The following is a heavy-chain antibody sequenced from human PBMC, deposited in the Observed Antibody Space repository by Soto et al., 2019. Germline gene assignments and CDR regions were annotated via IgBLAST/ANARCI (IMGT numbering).Heavy chain of an antibody. J-gene: IGHJ1*01. D-gene: IGHD2-15*01. CDR3: AKDGIVVLVAATPLFQL. CDR1: GFTFSSYA. Sequence: GGSLRLSCAASGFTFSSYAMSWVRQAPGKGLEWVSAISGSGGSTYYADSVKGRFTISRDNSKNTLYLQMNSLRAEDTAVYYCAKDGIVVLVAATPLFQLWGQGTLVTVSS. V-gene: IGHV3-23*01. CDR2: ISGSGGST.